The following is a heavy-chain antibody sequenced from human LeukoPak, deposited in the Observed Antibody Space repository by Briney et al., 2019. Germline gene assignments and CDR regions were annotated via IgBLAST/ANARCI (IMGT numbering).Heavy chain of an antibody. V-gene: IGHV3-21*01. J-gene: IGHJ4*02. Sequence: PGGSLRLSCAASGFTFSSYSMNWVRQAPGKGLEWVSSISSSSSYIYYADSVKGRFTISRDNAKNSLYLQMNSLRAEDTAVYYCARGTVEMATISHWGQGTLLTVSS. CDR1: GFTFSSYS. CDR3: ARGTVEMATISH. CDR2: ISSSSSYI. D-gene: IGHD5-24*01.